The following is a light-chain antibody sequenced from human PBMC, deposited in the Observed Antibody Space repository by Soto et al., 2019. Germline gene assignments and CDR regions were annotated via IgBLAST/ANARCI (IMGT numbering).Light chain of an antibody. Sequence: QSVLTQPASVSGSPGQSITISCTGTSRDVGAYNYVSWYQQYPGKAPKLMIYEVTNRPSGLSIRFSGSKSGNTASLTISGLQAEDEADYYCSSYSRSSPVIFGGGTKLTVL. J-gene: IGLJ2*01. CDR2: EVT. V-gene: IGLV2-14*01. CDR3: SSYSRSSPVI. CDR1: SRDVGAYNY.